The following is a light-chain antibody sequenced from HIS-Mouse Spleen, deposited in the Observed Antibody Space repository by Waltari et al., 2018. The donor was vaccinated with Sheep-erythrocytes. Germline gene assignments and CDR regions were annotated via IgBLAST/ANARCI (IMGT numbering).Light chain of an antibody. Sequence: QSSLTHPLSMSESHGHSITLSCTGTSMQVYGSNYLTWYQQHPGKAPKLMIYDVSQRPSWVPDRFPGSKSGNTASLTISGLQAEDEADYYCCSYAGSYNHVFATGTKVTVL. V-gene: IGLV2-11*01. J-gene: IGLJ1*01. CDR2: DVS. CDR3: CSYAGSYNHV. CDR1: SMQVYGSNY.